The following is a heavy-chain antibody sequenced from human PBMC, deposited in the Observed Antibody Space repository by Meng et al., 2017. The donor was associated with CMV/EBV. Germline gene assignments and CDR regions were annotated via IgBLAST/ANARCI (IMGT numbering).Heavy chain of an antibody. CDR2: ISGSGGST. CDR1: GFTFSSYA. CDR3: AKFRGYSSSWSFWFDY. J-gene: IGHJ4*02. Sequence: GESLKISCAASGFTFSSYAMSWVRQAPGKGLEWVSAISGSGGSTYYADSVKGRFTISRDNSKNTLYLQMNSLTAEDTAVYYCAKFRGYSSSWSFWFDYWGQGTLVTVSS. D-gene: IGHD6-13*01. V-gene: IGHV3-23*01.